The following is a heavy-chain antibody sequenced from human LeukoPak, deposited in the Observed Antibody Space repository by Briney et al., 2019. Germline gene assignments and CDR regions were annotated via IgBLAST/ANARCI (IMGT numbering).Heavy chain of an antibody. D-gene: IGHD6-19*01. V-gene: IGHV1-46*01. CDR2: ISPSGGST. CDR3: ARDGVAGTYYFDY. Sequence: GASVKVSCKASGYTFTNFYMHWVPQAPGQGLEWMGMISPSGGSTSSPQKFQGRVTMTRDTSTSAVYMELSSLRSEDTAVYFCARDGVAGTYYFDYWGQGTLVTVSS. J-gene: IGHJ4*02. CDR1: GYTFTNFY.